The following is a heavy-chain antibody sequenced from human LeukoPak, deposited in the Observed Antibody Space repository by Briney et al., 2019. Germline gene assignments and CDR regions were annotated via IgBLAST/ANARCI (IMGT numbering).Heavy chain of an antibody. D-gene: IGHD3-22*01. CDR2: ISGSATKI. Sequence: GGSLRLTCAASGFTFSNYGMSWVRQAPGKGLEWVSSISGSATKINYEDSVKGRFSICRDNSKNTLFLQVNSLRAEDTAVYYCAKHGYDSSGNSFPRRFEHWGQGALVTVSS. CDR3: AKHGYDSSGNSFPRRFEH. CDR1: GFTFSNYG. J-gene: IGHJ4*02. V-gene: IGHV3-23*01.